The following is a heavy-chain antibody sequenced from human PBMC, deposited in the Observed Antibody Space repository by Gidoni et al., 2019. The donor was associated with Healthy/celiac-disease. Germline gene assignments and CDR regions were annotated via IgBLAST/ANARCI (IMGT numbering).Heavy chain of an antibody. CDR3: ARSDSGSYPTRDYYYYYGMDV. CDR2: IIPILGIA. Sequence: QVQLVQSGAEVKKPGSSVKVSCKASGGTFSSYAISWVRQAPGQGLEWMGRIIPILGIANYAQKFQGRVTITADKSTSTAYMELSSLRSEDTAVYYCARSDSGSYPTRDYYYYYGMDVWGQGTTVTVSS. D-gene: IGHD1-26*01. CDR1: GGTFSSYA. V-gene: IGHV1-69*04. J-gene: IGHJ6*02.